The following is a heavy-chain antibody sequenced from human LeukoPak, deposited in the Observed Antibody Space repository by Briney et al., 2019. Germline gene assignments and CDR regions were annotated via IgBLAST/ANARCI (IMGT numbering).Heavy chain of an antibody. CDR1: GGSVSGYY. V-gene: IGHV4-59*08. Sequence: PSETLSLTCTVSGGSVSGYYWSWTRQPPGKGLEWIGYIYSSGSMKDTPSLKGRVTISIDTSKNQFSLKLTSVTAADTAVYYCGRHRGGSSSWFYFDYWGQGTLVSVSS. D-gene: IGHD6-13*01. CDR2: IYSSGSM. CDR3: GRHRGGSSSWFYFDY. J-gene: IGHJ4*02.